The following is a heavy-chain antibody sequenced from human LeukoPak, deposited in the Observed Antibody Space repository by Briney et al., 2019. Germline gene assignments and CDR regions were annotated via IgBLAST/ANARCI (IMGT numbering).Heavy chain of an antibody. CDR2: ISGSGGST. Sequence: HSGASLRLSCAASGFTFSSYAMSWVRQAPGKGLEWVSAISGSGGSTYYADSVKSRFTISRDNSKNTLYLQMNSLRAEDTAVYYCARANDFWSGYYTSAFDYWGQGTLVTVSS. J-gene: IGHJ4*02. V-gene: IGHV3-23*01. D-gene: IGHD3-3*01. CDR3: ARANDFWSGYYTSAFDY. CDR1: GFTFSSYA.